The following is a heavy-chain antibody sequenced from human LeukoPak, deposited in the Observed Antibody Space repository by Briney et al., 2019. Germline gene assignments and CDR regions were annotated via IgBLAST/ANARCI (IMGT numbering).Heavy chain of an antibody. CDR3: ARHSAAAADY. J-gene: IGHJ4*02. V-gene: IGHV4-34*01. CDR1: GGSFSGYY. D-gene: IGHD6-13*01. Sequence: SETLSLTCAVYGGSFSGYYWGWIRQPPGKGLEWIGEINHSGSTNYNPSLKSRVTISVDTSKNQFSLKLSSVTAADTAVYYCARHSAAAADYWGQGTLVTVSS. CDR2: INHSGST.